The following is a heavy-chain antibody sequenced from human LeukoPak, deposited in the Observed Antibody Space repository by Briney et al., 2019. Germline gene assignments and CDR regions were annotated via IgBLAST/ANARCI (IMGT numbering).Heavy chain of an antibody. CDR2: IRQDGSEK. V-gene: IGHV3-7*05. CDR3: ARDTNFWSGYCFDYGMDV. D-gene: IGHD3-3*01. CDR1: GFTFSSFW. J-gene: IGHJ6*02. Sequence: PGGSLRLSCAASGFTFSSFWMSWVRQAPGKGLEWVANIRQDGSEKYYVDSVKGRFTISRDNAKNSLYLQMNSLRAEDTAVYYCARDTNFWSGYCFDYGMDVWGQGTTATVSS.